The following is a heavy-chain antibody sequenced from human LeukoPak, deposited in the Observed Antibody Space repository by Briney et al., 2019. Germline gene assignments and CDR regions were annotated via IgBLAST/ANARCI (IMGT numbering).Heavy chain of an antibody. Sequence: GGSLRLSCAASGFTFSSNYMSWVRQAPGKGLEWVSFIYIGVSAFYADSVKGRFSIYRDNSKNTLYLQMNSLRDEDTAVYYCASDSGSNYGSLGDWGQEPLVTVSS. D-gene: IGHD3-10*01. CDR2: IYIGVSA. CDR3: ASDSGSNYGSLGD. V-gene: IGHV3-53*01. J-gene: IGHJ4*02. CDR1: GFTFSSNY.